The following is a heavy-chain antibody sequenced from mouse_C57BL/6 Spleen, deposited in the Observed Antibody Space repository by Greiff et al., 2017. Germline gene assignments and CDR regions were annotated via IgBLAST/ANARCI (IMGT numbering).Heavy chain of an antibody. J-gene: IGHJ2*01. Sequence: DVQLQESGGGLVKPGGSLKLSCAASGFTFSDYGMHWVRQAPEKGLEWVAYISSGSSTIYYADTVKGRFTISRDNAKNTLFLQMTSLRSEDTAMYYCARRWLEGFDYWGQGTTLTVSS. CDR3: ARRWLEGFDY. CDR2: ISSGSSTI. D-gene: IGHD2-3*01. V-gene: IGHV5-17*01. CDR1: GFTFSDYG.